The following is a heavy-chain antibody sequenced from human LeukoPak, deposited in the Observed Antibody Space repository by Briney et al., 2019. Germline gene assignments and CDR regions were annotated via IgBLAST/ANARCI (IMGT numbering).Heavy chain of an antibody. D-gene: IGHD5-12*01. CDR3: ARDGYSGNDGL. V-gene: IGHV4-59*01. J-gene: IGHJ4*02. Sequence: SETLSLTCTVSGGSISSYYWSWIRQPPGKGLEWIGYIYHSGSTKYNPSLKSRVTISVDTSKNQFSLKLSSVTAADMAVYYCARDGYSGNDGLWGQGSLVTVSS. CDR2: IYHSGST. CDR1: GGSISSYY.